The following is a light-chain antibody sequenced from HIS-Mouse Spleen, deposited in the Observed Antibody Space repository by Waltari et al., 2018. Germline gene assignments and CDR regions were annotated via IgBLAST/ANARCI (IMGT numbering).Light chain of an antibody. CDR3: QQYDNLPLT. CDR2: DAS. Sequence: DIQMTQSPSSLSASVGDRVTITCQASQDISNYLNWYQQKPGKAPKLLIYDASKLETGVPSRFSGSGSGTDFTLTISSLQPEDIATYYCQQYDNLPLTFGGGTKVESK. J-gene: IGKJ4*01. V-gene: IGKV1-33*01. CDR1: QDISNY.